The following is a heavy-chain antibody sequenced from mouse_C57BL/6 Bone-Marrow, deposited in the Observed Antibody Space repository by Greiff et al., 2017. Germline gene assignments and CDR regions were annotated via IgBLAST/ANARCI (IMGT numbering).Heavy chain of an antibody. CDR1: GYAFSTYW. CDR2: IYPGDGDT. D-gene: IGHD4-1*01. J-gene: IGHJ2*01. Sequence: QVQLKQSGAELVKPGASVKISCKVSGYAFSTYWMNWVKQRSGTGLEWIGQIYPGDGDTNYNGKFKGKATLTADKSSSTAYMQLSSLTSEDSAVYFCARDWDYFDYWGQGTTLTVSS. V-gene: IGHV1-80*01. CDR3: ARDWDYFDY.